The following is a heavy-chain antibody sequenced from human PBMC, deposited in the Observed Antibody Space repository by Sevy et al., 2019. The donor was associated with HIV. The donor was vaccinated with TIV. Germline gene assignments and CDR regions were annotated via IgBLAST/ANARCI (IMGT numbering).Heavy chain of an antibody. CDR1: GGSFSGYY. CDR3: ARGRLPTPLWRPFDY. D-gene: IGHD5-18*01. J-gene: IGHJ4*02. Sequence: SETLSLTCAVYGGSFSGYYWSWIRQPPGKGLEWIGEINHSGSTNYNPSLKSRVTISVDTSKNQFSLQLSSVTAADKAVYYCARGRLPTPLWRPFDYWGQGPLVTVSS. V-gene: IGHV4-34*01. CDR2: INHSGST.